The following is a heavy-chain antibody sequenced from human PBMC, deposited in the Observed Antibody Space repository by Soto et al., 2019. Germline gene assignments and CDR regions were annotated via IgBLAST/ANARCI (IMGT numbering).Heavy chain of an antibody. J-gene: IGHJ4*02. CDR2: IRGSGGST. V-gene: IGHV3-23*01. D-gene: IGHD3-16*02. Sequence: GGSLRLSCAVSGFTFSWYAMNWVRQAPGKGLEWVASIRGSGGSTYYADSVKGRFTTSRDNSENTLYLQMHSLRAEDTAVYYCAKELLMDSFGGVIAHFDYWGQGALVTVSS. CDR1: GFTFSWYA. CDR3: AKELLMDSFGGVIAHFDY.